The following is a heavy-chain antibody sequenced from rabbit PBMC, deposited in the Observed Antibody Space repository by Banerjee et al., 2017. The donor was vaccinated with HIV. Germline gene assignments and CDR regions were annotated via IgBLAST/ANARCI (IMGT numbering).Heavy chain of an antibody. D-gene: IGHD4-1*01. CDR1: GFDFSTYS. Sequence: QEQLVESGGGLVQPGGSLKLSCKASGFDFSTYSMTWVRQAPGKGLEWIACIYNGDGSTYYASWVNGRFTISRSTSLNTVTLQMTSLTAADTATYFCARDGISFVSTGWGLTRLDLWGPGTLVTVS. J-gene: IGHJ3*01. CDR3: ARDGISFVSTGWGLTRLDL. V-gene: IGHV1S47*01. CDR2: IYNGDGST.